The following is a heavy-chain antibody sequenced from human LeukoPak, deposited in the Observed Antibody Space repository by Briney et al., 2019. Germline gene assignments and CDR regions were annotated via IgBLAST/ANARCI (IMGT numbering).Heavy chain of an antibody. D-gene: IGHD3-10*01. Sequence: GASVKVSCKASGYTFTGYYMHWVRQAPGQGLEWMGWINPNSGGTNYAQKFQGRVTMTRDTSISTAYMELSRLRSDDTAVYYCARAGLLWFGELLASPDYWGQGTLVTVSS. CDR3: ARAGLLWFGELLASPDY. J-gene: IGHJ4*02. CDR2: INPNSGGT. V-gene: IGHV1-2*02. CDR1: GYTFTGYY.